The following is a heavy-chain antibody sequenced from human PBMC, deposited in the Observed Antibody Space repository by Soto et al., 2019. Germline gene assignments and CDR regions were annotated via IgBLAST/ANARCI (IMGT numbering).Heavy chain of an antibody. Sequence: QVQLQESGPGLVEPSQTLSLTCTVSGGSINNDYYWSWIRQSPGKGLEWIGHIYNSGSTYNNPSLKSXXSXSXXTSKHPFSLRLTSVTAADTAVYYCARGPTSDKVDYWGQGTLVTVSS. CDR2: IYNSGST. CDR1: GGSINNDYY. CDR3: ARGPTSDKVDY. D-gene: IGHD3-10*01. V-gene: IGHV4-30-4*01. J-gene: IGHJ4*02.